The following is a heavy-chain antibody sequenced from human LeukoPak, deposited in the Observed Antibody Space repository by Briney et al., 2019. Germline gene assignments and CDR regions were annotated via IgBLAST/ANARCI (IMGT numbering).Heavy chain of an antibody. CDR3: ARVELRRSARYYGMDV. CDR1: GYTFTNYG. V-gene: IGHV1-18*01. CDR2: ISAYNGNT. J-gene: IGHJ6*02. Sequence: ASVKVSCKASGYTFTNYGISWVRQAPGQGLEWMGWISAYNGNTNYAQKLQGRVTMTTDTSTSTAYMELRSLRSDDTAVYYCARVELRRSARYYGMDVWGQGTTVTVSS. D-gene: IGHD1-7*01.